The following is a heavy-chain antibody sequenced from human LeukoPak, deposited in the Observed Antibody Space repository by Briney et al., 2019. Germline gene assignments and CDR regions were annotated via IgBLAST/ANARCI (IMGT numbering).Heavy chain of an antibody. CDR1: GGTFSSYA. Sequence: SVKVSCKATGGTFSSYAISWVRQAPGQGLEWMGGIIPIFGTANYAQKFQGRVTITADESTSTAYMELSSLRSEDTAVYYCARDIGSVFTNWFDPWGQGTLVTVSS. D-gene: IGHD5/OR15-5a*01. J-gene: IGHJ5*02. CDR3: ARDIGSVFTNWFDP. V-gene: IGHV1-69*13. CDR2: IIPIFGTA.